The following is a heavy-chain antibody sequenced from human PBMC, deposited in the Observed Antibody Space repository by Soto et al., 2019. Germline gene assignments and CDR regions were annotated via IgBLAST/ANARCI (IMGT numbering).Heavy chain of an antibody. CDR2: IIPIFGTA. CDR3: ARGFGMATMWWSGAGYYYYGMDV. V-gene: IGHV1-69*12. CDR1: GGTFSSYA. Sequence: QVQLVQSGAEVKKPGSSVKVSCKASGGTFSSYAISWVRQAPGQGLEWMGGIIPIFGTANYAQKFQGRVTITADESTSTAYMELSSLRSEDTAVYYCARGFGMATMWWSGAGYYYYGMDVWGQGTTVTVSS. D-gene: IGHD2-21*01. J-gene: IGHJ6*02.